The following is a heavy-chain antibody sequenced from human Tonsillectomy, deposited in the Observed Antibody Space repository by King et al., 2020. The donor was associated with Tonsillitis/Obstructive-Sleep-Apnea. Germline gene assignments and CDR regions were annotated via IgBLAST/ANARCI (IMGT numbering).Heavy chain of an antibody. J-gene: IGHJ3*02. Sequence: VQLQQSGPGLVKPSQTLSLTCAISGDSVSSNSAAWNWIRQSPSRGLEWLGRTYYRSKWYNDYGVSVKNRITINPDTSKNQFSLQLNSLTPEDTAVYYCAGYSSGWYLGADAFDIWGQGTMVTVSS. CDR3: AGYSSGWYLGADAFDI. CDR1: GDSVSSNSAA. D-gene: IGHD6-19*01. V-gene: IGHV6-1*01. CDR2: TYYRSKWYN.